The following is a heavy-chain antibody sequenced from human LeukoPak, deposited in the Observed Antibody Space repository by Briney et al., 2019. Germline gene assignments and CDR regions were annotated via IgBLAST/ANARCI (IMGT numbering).Heavy chain of an antibody. D-gene: IGHD6-13*01. V-gene: IGHV4-34*01. CDR1: GGSFSGYY. CDR3: ATCGGGIAAAGSLDY. J-gene: IGHJ4*02. CDR2: INHSGST. Sequence: LETLSLTCAVYGGSFSGYYWSWIRQPPGKGLEWIGEINHSGSTNYNPSLKSRVTISVDTSKNQFSLKLNSVTAADTAVYYCATCGGGIAAAGSLDYWGQGTLVTVSS.